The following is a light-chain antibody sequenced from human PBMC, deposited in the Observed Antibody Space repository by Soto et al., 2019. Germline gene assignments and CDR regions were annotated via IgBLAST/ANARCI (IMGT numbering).Light chain of an antibody. CDR2: ATS. Sequence: EIVLTQSPATLSVSPGERATLSCRASQSVGNNFAWYQQKPGQPPRLLIFATSTRATGVPARFSGSGSGTEFTLTISSLQSEDFALYYCQQHGDWPLTFGGGAKVEIE. J-gene: IGKJ4*01. CDR1: QSVGNN. V-gene: IGKV3-15*01. CDR3: QQHGDWPLT.